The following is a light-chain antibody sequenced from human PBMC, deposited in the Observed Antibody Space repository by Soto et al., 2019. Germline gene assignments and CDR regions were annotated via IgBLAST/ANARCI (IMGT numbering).Light chain of an antibody. J-gene: IGLJ2*01. CDR3: AAWDDSLNGVV. Sequence: QSVLTQPPSASGTPGQRVTISCSGSSSNIGGNIVNWYQQLPGTAPKLLIFGNDQRPSWVPDRFSGSKSGTSASLAISGLQSEDEGNYYCAAWDDSLNGVVFGGGTKLTVL. CDR1: SSNIGGNI. V-gene: IGLV1-44*01. CDR2: GND.